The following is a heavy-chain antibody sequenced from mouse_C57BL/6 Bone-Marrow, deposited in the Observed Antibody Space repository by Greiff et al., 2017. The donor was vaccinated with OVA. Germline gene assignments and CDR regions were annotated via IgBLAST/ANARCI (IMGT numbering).Heavy chain of an antibody. CDR1: GFSLTSYG. CDR3: ANESIYNVFAY. D-gene: IGHD6-1*01. J-gene: IGHJ3*01. CDR2: IWSGGST. Sequence: QVQLKQPGPGLVQPSQSLSITCTVSGFSLTSYGVHWVRQPPGKGLEWLGVIWSGGSTDYHAAFISRLSISKDNSKSQVFFKMNSLLADDTAIYDYANESIYNVFAYWGQGTLVTVSA. V-gene: IGHV2-4*01.